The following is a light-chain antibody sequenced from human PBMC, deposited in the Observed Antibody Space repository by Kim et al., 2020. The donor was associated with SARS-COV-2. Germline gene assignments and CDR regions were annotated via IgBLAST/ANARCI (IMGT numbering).Light chain of an antibody. V-gene: IGLV3-1*01. CDR1: GHKY. CDR3: QAWDNNTVV. CDR2: QDS. J-gene: IGLJ2*01. Sequence: GHKYPCWYQQKPGQSPLLVIFQDSKRPSGIPERISGSNSGNTFTLTISGAQAMDEAVYYCQAWDNNTVVFGGGTKLTVL.